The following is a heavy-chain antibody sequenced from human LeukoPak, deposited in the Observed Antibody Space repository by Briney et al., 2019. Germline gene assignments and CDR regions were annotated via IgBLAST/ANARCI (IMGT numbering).Heavy chain of an antibody. CDR3: ARDAATVTLLPDL. Sequence: GKSLRLSCAASGFTFNNYAMHWVRQAPGKGLEWVAVVSYDGNNKYYADSVKGRFTISRDKSKNTLYLQMNSLRVDDTAVYYCARDAATVTLLPDLWGQGTLVTVSS. CDR2: VSYDGNNK. V-gene: IGHV3-30-3*01. CDR1: GFTFNNYA. J-gene: IGHJ4*01. D-gene: IGHD4-17*01.